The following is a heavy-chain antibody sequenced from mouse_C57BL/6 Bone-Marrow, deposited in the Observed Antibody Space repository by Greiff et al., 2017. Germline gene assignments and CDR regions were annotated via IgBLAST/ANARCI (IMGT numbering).Heavy chain of an antibody. CDR2: IWRGGST. V-gene: IGHV2-5*01. CDR1: GFSLTSYG. CDR3: AKIGDSYYAMDY. Sequence: VQLQQSGPGLVQPLQSLSITCTVSGFSLTSYGVHWVRQSPGKGLEWLGVIWRGGSTDYNAAFMSRLSITKDNSKSQVFFKMNSLQADDTAIYYCAKIGDSYYAMDYWGQGTSVTVSS. D-gene: IGHD3-1*01. J-gene: IGHJ4*01.